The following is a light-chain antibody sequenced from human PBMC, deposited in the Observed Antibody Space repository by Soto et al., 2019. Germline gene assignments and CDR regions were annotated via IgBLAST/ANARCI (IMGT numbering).Light chain of an antibody. Sequence: QSVLTQPPSVSAAPGQKVTISCSGSSSNIGNNYVSWYQQLPGTAPKLIIYDNYKRPSGIPDRFSGSKSGTSATLGITGLQTGDEADYYCGTWDSSLSAYVFGTGTKVTVL. V-gene: IGLV1-51*01. CDR3: GTWDSSLSAYV. CDR1: SSNIGNNY. CDR2: DNY. J-gene: IGLJ1*01.